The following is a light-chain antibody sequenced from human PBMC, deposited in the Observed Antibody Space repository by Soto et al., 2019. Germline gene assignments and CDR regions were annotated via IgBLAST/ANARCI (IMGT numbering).Light chain of an antibody. CDR2: DAS. Sequence: IVFTQSPCTLSLSPGERGSLSCRASQSVSSYLAWYQQKPGQAPRLLIYDASNRATGIPARFSGSGSGTDFTLTISSLEPEDFAVYYCQQRGIWPPITFGQGTRLEIK. CDR1: QSVSSY. J-gene: IGKJ5*01. CDR3: QQRGIWPPIT. V-gene: IGKV3-11*01.